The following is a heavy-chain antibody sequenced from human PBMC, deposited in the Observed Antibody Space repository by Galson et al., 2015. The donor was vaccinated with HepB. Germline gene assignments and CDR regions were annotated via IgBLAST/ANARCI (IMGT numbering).Heavy chain of an antibody. CDR2: TSYDGNNK. CDR3: ARSFGFNVWEVLDN. CDR1: GFTFSSFA. Sequence: SLRLSCAASGFTFSSFAMHWVRQAPGMGLEWVAVTSYDGNNKYYADSVKGRFTISRDTSKNTLYLQMNSLRAEDTAVYFCARSFGFNVWEVLDNWGQGALVTVSS. V-gene: IGHV3-30-3*01. D-gene: IGHD3-16*01. J-gene: IGHJ4*02.